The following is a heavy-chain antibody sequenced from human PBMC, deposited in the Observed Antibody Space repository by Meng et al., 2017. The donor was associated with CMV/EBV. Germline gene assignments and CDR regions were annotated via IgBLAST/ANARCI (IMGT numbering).Heavy chain of an antibody. CDR2: IYSGGST. CDR3: AKDLVIPLYSTPYYYGMDV. CDR1: GFTVSSNY. D-gene: IGHD4-11*01. Sequence: GESLKISCAASGFTVSSNYMSWVRQAPGKGLEWVSVIYSGGSTYYADSVKGRFTISRDNSKNTLYLQMNSLRAEDTAVYCCAKDLVIPLYSTPYYYGMDVWGQGTTVTVSS. V-gene: IGHV3-53*01. J-gene: IGHJ6*02.